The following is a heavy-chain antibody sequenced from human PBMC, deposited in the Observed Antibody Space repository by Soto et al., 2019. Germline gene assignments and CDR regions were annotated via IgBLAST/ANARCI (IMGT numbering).Heavy chain of an antibody. V-gene: IGHV3-15*01. J-gene: IGHJ5*02. D-gene: IGHD3-22*01. Sequence: GGSLRLSCAASGFTFSNALMSWVRQSPGKGLEWVGRIKSKTDGGTTDYAATVKGRFTISRDDSKNTLYLQMNSLKTEDTAVYYCTTDYYDSSGLKTWGQGTLVTAPQ. CDR2: IKSKTDGGTT. CDR1: GFTFSNAL. CDR3: TTDYYDSSGLKT.